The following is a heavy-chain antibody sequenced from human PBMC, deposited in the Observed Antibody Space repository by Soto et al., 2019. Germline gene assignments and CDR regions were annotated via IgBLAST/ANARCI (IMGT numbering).Heavy chain of an antibody. J-gene: IGHJ4*02. CDR3: AGRRGELSRTFDY. D-gene: IGHD3-16*02. Sequence: QVQLQESGPGLVKPSGTLSLTCAVSGGSISSSNWWSWVRQPPGKGLEWIGKIYHSGSTNYNPSLKRRVTISVDKSKSQFSLKLSSVTAADTAVYYCAGRRGELSRTFDYWGQGTLVTVSS. V-gene: IGHV4-4*02. CDR2: IYHSGST. CDR1: GGSISSSNW.